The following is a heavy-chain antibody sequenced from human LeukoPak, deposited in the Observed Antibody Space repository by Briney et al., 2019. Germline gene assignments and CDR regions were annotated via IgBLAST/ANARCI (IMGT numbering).Heavy chain of an antibody. CDR2: INHSGST. Sequence: SETLPLTCAVYGGAFSGYYWSWIRQPPGKGLEWIGEINHSGSTNYNPSLKSRVTISVDTSKNQFSLKLSSVTPADTAVYYCARANPTNYDFWSGYVEYYFDYWGQGTLVTVSS. V-gene: IGHV4-34*01. CDR1: GGAFSGYY. D-gene: IGHD3-3*01. J-gene: IGHJ4*02. CDR3: ARANPTNYDFWSGYVEYYFDY.